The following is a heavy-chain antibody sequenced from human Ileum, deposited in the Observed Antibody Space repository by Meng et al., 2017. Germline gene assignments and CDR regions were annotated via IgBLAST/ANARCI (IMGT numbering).Heavy chain of an antibody. CDR3: ARDSTWHNFDY. CDR1: GFTFGSFW. V-gene: IGHV3-7*01. D-gene: IGHD2-21*01. J-gene: IGHJ4*02. CDR2: IAADGSDV. Sequence: GESLKISCAASGFTFGSFWMTWVRQTPGKGLEWVANIAADGSDVYYVDSVKGRFTISRDNAKKSLYLQMYSLRAEDTAVYYCARDSTWHNFDYWGRGTLVTVSS.